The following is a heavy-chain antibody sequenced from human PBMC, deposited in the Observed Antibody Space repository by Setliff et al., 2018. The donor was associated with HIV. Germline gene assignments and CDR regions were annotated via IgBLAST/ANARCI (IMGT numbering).Heavy chain of an antibody. D-gene: IGHD3-3*01. V-gene: IGHV1-18*01. CDR1: GYTFTSYG. CDR2: ISAYNGNT. J-gene: IGHJ6*03. CDR3: VRQFLDWSNDYYSRYYMNV. Sequence: ASVKVSCKASGYTFTSYGISWVRQAPGQGLEWMGWISAYNGNTHYAQRLQGRVTMTTDTSTRTAYMELRSLRSDDTAVYYCVRQFLDWSNDYYSRYYMNVWGKGTTVTVSS.